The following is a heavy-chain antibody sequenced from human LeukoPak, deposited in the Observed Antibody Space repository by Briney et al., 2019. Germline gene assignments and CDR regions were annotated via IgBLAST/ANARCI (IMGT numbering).Heavy chain of an antibody. CDR3: ARDLCTVTTCDNWSDP. D-gene: IGHD4-17*01. V-gene: IGHV3-30-3*01. J-gene: IGHJ5*02. CDR1: GFTFSSYA. CDR2: ISYDGSNK. Sequence: GGSLRLSCAASGFTFSSYAMHWVRQAPGKGLEWVAVISYDGSNKYYADSVKGRFTISRDNSKNTLYLQMNSLRAEDTAVYYCARDLCTVTTCDNWSDPWGQGTLVTVSS.